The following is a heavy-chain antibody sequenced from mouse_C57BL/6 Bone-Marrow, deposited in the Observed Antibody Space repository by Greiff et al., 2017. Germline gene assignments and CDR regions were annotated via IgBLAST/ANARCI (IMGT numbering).Heavy chain of an antibody. CDR1: GYTFTSYW. CDR3: ARGDYSTIFFAY. CDR2: IYPGGGST. Sequence: VQLQQSGAELVKPGASVKMSCKASGYTFTSYWINWVQQRPGQGLEWIGDIYPGGGSTNYNEKFKSKATLTVDTSSSTAYRQLSSLTSEVSAVSYGARGDYSTIFFAYWGQGTLVTVSA. D-gene: IGHD2-5*01. J-gene: IGHJ3*01. V-gene: IGHV1-55*01.